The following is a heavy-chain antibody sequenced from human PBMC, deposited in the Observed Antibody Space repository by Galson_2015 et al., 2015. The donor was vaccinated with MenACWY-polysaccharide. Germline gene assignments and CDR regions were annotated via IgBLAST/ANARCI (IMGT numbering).Heavy chain of an antibody. D-gene: IGHD2-15*01. CDR2: IYYSGST. J-gene: IGHJ4*02. Sequence: ETLSLTCTVSGGSISSGSYYWGWIRQPPGKGLEWIGSIYYSGSTYYNPSLKSRVTISVDTSKNQFSLRLSSVTAADTAVYYCARDLVAGDHRYWGQGTLVTVSS. V-gene: IGHV4-39*07. CDR1: GGSISSGSYY. CDR3: ARDLVAGDHRY.